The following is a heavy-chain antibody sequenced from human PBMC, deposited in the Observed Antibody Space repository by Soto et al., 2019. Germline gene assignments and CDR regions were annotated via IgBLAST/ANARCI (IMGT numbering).Heavy chain of an antibody. V-gene: IGHV1-2*02. CDR3: AKGGAIVAAGTRVYLYNAMDG. CDR2: INPNSGDT. Sequence: ASVKVSCKASGYTFTGYYVHWVRQAPGQGLEWMGWINPNSGDTYLAQRFQGRVTMNRDTSIGTAYMELRGLTSDDTAEYYCAKGGAIVAAGTRVYLYNAMDGWGQGTKATVYS. D-gene: IGHD1-26*01. CDR1: GYTFTGYY. J-gene: IGHJ6*02.